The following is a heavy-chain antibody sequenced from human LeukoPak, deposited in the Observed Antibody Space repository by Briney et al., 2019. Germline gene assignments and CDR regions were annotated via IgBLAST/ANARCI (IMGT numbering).Heavy chain of an antibody. J-gene: IGHJ4*02. Sequence: PGGPLRLSCAASGFTFSSYAMHWLREAPGKGLEGVAVISYDGSNKYYADSVKVRFTISRDNSKNTLYLQMNSLRAEDTAVYSCARGRGYYFDYWGQGTLVTVSS. CDR3: ARGRGYYFDY. V-gene: IGHV3-30*04. CDR2: ISYDGSNK. CDR1: GFTFSSYA.